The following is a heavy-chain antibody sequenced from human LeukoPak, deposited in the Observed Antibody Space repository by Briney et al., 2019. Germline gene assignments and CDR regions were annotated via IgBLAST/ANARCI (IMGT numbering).Heavy chain of an antibody. J-gene: IGHJ4*02. Sequence: PSETLSLTCTVSGGSISSYYWSWIRQPPGKGLEWIGYIYYSGSTNYNPSLKSRVTISVDTSKNQFSLKLSSVTAADTAVYYCARRSGYSYGHNFDYWGQGTLVTVSS. V-gene: IGHV4-59*08. CDR2: IYYSGST. CDR3: ARRSGYSYGHNFDY. D-gene: IGHD5-18*01. CDR1: GGSISSYY.